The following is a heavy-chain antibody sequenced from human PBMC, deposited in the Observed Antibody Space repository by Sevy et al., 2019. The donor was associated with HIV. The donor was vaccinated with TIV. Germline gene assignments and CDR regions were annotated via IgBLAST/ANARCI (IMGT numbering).Heavy chain of an antibody. CDR1: GFTFSSYA. J-gene: IGHJ4*02. D-gene: IGHD6-19*01. V-gene: IGHV3-30-3*01. CDR2: ISYDGSNK. Sequence: GGSLRLSCAASGFTFSSYAMHWVRQAPGKGLEWVAVISYDGSNKYYADSGKGRFTISRDNSKNTLYLQMNSLRAEDTAVYYCARDLLPLATSGWYFDYWGQGTLVTVSS. CDR3: ARDLLPLATSGWYFDY.